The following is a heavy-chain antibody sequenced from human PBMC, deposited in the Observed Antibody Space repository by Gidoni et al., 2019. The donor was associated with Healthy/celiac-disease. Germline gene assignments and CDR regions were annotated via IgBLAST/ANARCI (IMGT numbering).Heavy chain of an antibody. Sequence: QVQLVESGGGVVQPGRSLRLSCAASGCTFSSYAMHWVRQAPGKGLEWVAVISYDGSNKYYADSVKGRFTISRDNSKNTLYLQMNSLRAEDTAVYYCARALGYSSGWWVDYWGQGTLVTVSS. CDR3: ARALGYSSGWWVDY. CDR2: ISYDGSNK. D-gene: IGHD6-19*01. J-gene: IGHJ4*02. V-gene: IGHV3-30-3*01. CDR1: GCTFSSYA.